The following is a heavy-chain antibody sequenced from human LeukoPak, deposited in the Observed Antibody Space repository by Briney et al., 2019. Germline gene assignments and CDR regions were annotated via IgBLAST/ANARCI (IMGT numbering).Heavy chain of an antibody. CDR1: GFTFSSYS. CDR3: ARYSSSSGGASYYLDY. CDR2: ISSSSSTI. D-gene: IGHD6-6*01. V-gene: IGHV3-48*01. J-gene: IGHJ4*01. Sequence: PGGSLRLSCAASGFTFSSYSMNWVRQAPGKGLEWVSYISSSSSTIYYADSVKGRFTISRDNAKNTLFLQINSLRAEDTAVYYCARYSSSSGGASYYLDYWGHGTLVTVSS.